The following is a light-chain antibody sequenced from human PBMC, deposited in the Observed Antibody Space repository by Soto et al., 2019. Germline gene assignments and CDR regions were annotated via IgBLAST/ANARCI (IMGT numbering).Light chain of an antibody. CDR3: CSYAGTNTFV. V-gene: IGLV2-23*01. CDR1: SSDVGSYNL. CDR2: DGN. J-gene: IGLJ1*01. Sequence: QSALTQPASVSGSPGQSITISCTGTSSDVGSYNLVYWYQQHPGKAPKLMIYDGNKRPSGVSNRFSGSKSANTASPTISGLQTEDEADYACSYAGTNTFVFGTGTKLTVL.